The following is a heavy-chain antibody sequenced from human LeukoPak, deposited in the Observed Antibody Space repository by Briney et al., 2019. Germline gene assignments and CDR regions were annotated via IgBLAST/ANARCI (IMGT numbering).Heavy chain of an antibody. J-gene: IGHJ4*02. Sequence: SETLSLTCTVSGGSISSGSYYWSWIRQPAGKGLEWIGYIYYSGSTNYNPSLKSRVTISVDTSKNQFSLKLSSVTAADTAVYYCARDSYGYGYFDYWGQGTLVTVSS. CDR2: IYYSGST. V-gene: IGHV4-61*10. CDR3: ARDSYGYGYFDY. D-gene: IGHD5-18*01. CDR1: GGSISSGSYY.